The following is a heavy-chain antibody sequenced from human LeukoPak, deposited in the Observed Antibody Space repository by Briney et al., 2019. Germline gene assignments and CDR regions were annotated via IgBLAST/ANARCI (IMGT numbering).Heavy chain of an antibody. V-gene: IGHV3-48*03. CDR2: ISGSGSTI. CDR1: GFTFSSYE. Sequence: PGGSLRLSCAASGFTFSSYEMNWVRQAPGKGLEWVSYISGSGSTIYYADSVKGRFTTSRDNAKSSLYLQMSSLRAEDTAVYYCARDGPEEVVVAKDPNAFDICGQGTMVTVSS. D-gene: IGHD2-15*01. J-gene: IGHJ3*02. CDR3: ARDGPEEVVVAKDPNAFDI.